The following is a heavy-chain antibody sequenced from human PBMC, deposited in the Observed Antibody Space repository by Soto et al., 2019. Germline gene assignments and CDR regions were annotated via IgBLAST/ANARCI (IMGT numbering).Heavy chain of an antibody. J-gene: IGHJ6*02. Sequence: GGSLRLSCEASGFTFSAFGMHWVRQAPGKGLEWVAIISYDGILRYYADSVKGRFTISRDTSKSALYLQMNSLRPEDTAVYYCAKDDTHRGGMDVWGQGTTVTVSS. CDR3: AKDDTHRGGMDV. V-gene: IGHV3-30*18. CDR1: GFTFSAFG. D-gene: IGHD5-18*01. CDR2: ISYDGILR.